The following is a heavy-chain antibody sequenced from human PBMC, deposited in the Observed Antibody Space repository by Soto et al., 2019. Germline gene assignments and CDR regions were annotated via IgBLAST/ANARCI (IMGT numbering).Heavy chain of an antibody. Sequence: GESLKISCTGSGYSFTSYWIGWVRQMPGKGLERKGIIYPGDSDTKYSPSFQGKVTISADKSNSTAYLQWSSLKASDTAMYYCARPRASFGEYYFDYWGQGTLVTVSS. J-gene: IGHJ4*02. CDR3: ARPRASFGEYYFDY. CDR1: GYSFTSYW. D-gene: IGHD3-16*01. V-gene: IGHV5-51*01. CDR2: IYPGDSDT.